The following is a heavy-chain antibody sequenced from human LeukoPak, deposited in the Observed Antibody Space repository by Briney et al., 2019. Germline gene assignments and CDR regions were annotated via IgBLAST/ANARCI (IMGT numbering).Heavy chain of an antibody. V-gene: IGHV5-51*01. D-gene: IGHD6-19*01. CDR1: GDNFNRHW. J-gene: IGHJ4*02. Sequence: GESLKISCKGSGDNFNRHWIGWARQMPGKGLEWMGIIYLGDSNTGYSPSFQGQVTISADKSISTAYLQWSSLKASDTAVYYCARHPSYTSGWPLDYWGQGTLVTVSS. CDR2: IYLGDSNT. CDR3: ARHPSYTSGWPLDY.